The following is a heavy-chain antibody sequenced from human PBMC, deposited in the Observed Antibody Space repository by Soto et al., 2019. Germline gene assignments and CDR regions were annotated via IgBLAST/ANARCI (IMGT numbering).Heavy chain of an antibody. CDR1: GYTFTSYD. V-gene: IGHV1-8*01. CDR2: MNPNSGNT. D-gene: IGHD3-3*01. J-gene: IGHJ6*02. Sequence: GASVKVSCKASGYTFTSYDISWVRQATGQGLEGMGWMNPNSGNTGYAQKFQGRVTMTRNTSISTAYMELSSLRSEDTAVYYCARGKKIWGGYYKFYYYYGMDVWGQGTTVTVSS. CDR3: ARGKKIWGGYYKFYYYYGMDV.